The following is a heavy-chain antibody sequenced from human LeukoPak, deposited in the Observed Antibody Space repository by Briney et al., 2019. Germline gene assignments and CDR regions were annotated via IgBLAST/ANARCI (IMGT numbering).Heavy chain of an antibody. J-gene: IGHJ4*02. CDR1: GYTFTSYG. Sequence: SCKASGYTFTSYGMHWVRQAPGKGLEWVAVISYDGSNKYYADSVKGRFTISRDNSKNTMYLQMNSLRAEDTAVYYCAKDAPGYSSGWYDYTPSKLIDYWGQGTLVTVSS. CDR2: ISYDGSNK. V-gene: IGHV3-30*18. D-gene: IGHD6-19*01. CDR3: AKDAPGYSSGWYDYTPSKLIDY.